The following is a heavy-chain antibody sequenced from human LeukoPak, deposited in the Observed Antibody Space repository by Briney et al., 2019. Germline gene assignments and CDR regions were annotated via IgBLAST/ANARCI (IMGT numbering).Heavy chain of an antibody. D-gene: IGHD3-10*01. CDR1: GFTFSSYG. J-gene: IGHJ4*02. Sequence: GGSLRLSCAASGFTFSSYGMTWVRQAPGKGLEWVSYISSSSSTIYYADSVKGRFTISRDNAKNSLYLQLNSLRAEDTAVYYCARDGDGYYFDCWGQGTLVTVSS. CDR2: ISSSSSTI. V-gene: IGHV3-48*01. CDR3: ARDGDGYYFDC.